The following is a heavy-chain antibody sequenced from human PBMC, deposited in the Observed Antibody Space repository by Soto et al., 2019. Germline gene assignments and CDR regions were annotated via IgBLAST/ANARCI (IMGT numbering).Heavy chain of an antibody. CDR2: TSYDGRHT. J-gene: IGHJ6*02. CDR3: AKTRNSVINYNYYDNMDV. CDR1: GFTFSEYG. D-gene: IGHD3-10*01. V-gene: IGHV3-30*18. Sequence: QVQLVESGGGVVQPGGSLRLTCAASGFTFSEYGIHWVRQAPGKGLEWVAITSYDGRHTSYVDSVKGRFTISRDNSGNTAFLEMNRLRVEDTAVYYCAKTRNSVINYNYYDNMDVWGQGTTVIVSS.